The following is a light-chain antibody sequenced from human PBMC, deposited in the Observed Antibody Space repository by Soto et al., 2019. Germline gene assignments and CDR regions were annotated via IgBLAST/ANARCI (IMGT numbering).Light chain of an antibody. CDR2: GAS. Sequence: EIVLTQSPGTLSLSPGERATLSCRASQSVSSSYLAWYQQKPGQAPRLLIYGASSRATGIPDRFSASGSGTAFPLTISRLEPQDFPLYYCQQYSSSPLTFGGGTKVQIK. J-gene: IGKJ4*01. CDR3: QQYSSSPLT. CDR1: QSVSSSY. V-gene: IGKV3-20*01.